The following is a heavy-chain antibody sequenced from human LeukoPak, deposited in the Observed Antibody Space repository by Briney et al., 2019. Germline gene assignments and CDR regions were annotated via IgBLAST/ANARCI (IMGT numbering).Heavy chain of an antibody. Sequence: SETLSLTCTVSGSSISNSNHYWGWIRQPPGKGLEWIGSISSSGSTYYNPSLKSRVTISVDTSKNQFSLKLSSVTAADTAVYYCARGLPEWFGELLSFMVPYYFDYWGQGTLVTVSS. CDR2: ISSSGST. CDR1: GSSISNSNHY. CDR3: ARGLPEWFGELLSFMVPYYFDY. V-gene: IGHV4-39*07. J-gene: IGHJ4*02. D-gene: IGHD3-10*01.